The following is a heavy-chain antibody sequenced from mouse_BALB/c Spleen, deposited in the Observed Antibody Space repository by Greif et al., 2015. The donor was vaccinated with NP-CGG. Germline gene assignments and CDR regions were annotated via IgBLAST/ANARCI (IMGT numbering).Heavy chain of an antibody. J-gene: IGHJ2*01. CDR3: ARCDYYGSSYDFDY. CDR2: ISYSGST. V-gene: IGHV3-2*02. D-gene: IGHD1-1*01. Sequence: EVQLQQPGPGLVKPSQSLSLTCTVTGYSITSDYARNWIRQFPGNKLEWMGYISYSGSTSYNPSLKSRISITRDTSKNKFFLQLKSVTTEDTATYYCARCDYYGSSYDFDYWGQGTTLTVSS. CDR1: GYSITSDYA.